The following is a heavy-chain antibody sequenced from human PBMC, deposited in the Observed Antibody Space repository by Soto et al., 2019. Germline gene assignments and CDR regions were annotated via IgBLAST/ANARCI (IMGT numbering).Heavy chain of an antibody. CDR1: GFTVSDNY. V-gene: IGHV3-66*01. CDR3: ARDRGYNSVWSSDYSFDD. J-gene: IGHJ3*01. D-gene: IGHD6-19*01. Sequence: EVQVVESGGALVQPGGSLRLSCAVSGFTVSDNYMNGVRQAPGKGLECVSVIYVGGSTAYADSVKGRFTISRDNSKNTVYLQIDSLKAEDTAVYYCARDRGYNSVWSSDYSFDDWGQGTVVSVSS. CDR2: IYVGGST.